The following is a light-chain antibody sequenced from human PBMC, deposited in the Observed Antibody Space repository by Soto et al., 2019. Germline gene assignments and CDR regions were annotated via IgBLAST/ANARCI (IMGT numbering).Light chain of an antibody. CDR2: DAS. V-gene: IGKV1-33*01. CDR3: QQYDNLPAT. J-gene: IGKJ5*01. Sequence: DIQMTQSPSSLSASVGDRVTITCQASQDISNYLNWYQQKPGKAPKLLIYDASNLETGVSSRFSGSGSGTDFTFTISSLQPEDIATYYCQQYDNLPATFGQGTRLEIK. CDR1: QDISNY.